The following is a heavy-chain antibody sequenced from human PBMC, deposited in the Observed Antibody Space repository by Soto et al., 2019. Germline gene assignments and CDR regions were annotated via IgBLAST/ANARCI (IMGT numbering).Heavy chain of an antibody. CDR2: INAGNGNT. Sequence: QVQLVQSGGEVKKPGASVKVSCKASGFIRNAIHWVRQAPGQRLEWMGWINAGNGNTKYSETFQGRVSFTRDTSPNTLYMELSGLRTEDTAIYYFATDNPRSGMYWDWVDPLGQGTLVTVSS. V-gene: IGHV1-3*01. CDR1: GFIRNA. D-gene: IGHD2-8*02. J-gene: IGHJ5*02. CDR3: ATDNPRSGMYWDWVDP.